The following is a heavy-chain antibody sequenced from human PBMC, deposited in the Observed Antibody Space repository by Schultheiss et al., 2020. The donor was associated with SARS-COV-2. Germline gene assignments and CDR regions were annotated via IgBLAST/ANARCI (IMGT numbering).Heavy chain of an antibody. CDR3: AKNARYDYGDYYFDY. Sequence: GGSLRLSCAASGFAFSSYVLHWVRRAPGKGPEWVSAISGSGGSTYYADSVKGRFTISRDNAKNTLYLQMNSLRAEDTAVYYCAKNARYDYGDYYFDYWGQGTLVTVSS. V-gene: IGHV3-23*01. CDR1: GFAFSSYV. J-gene: IGHJ4*02. D-gene: IGHD4-17*01. CDR2: ISGSGGST.